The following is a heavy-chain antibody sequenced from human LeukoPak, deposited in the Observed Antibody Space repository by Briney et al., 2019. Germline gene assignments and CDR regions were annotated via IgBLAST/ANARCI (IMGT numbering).Heavy chain of an antibody. V-gene: IGHV1-69*04. CDR2: IIPVLGVV. Sequence: GSSVKGSCEASGGIFSSHAISWVRQAPGQGLEWMGRIIPVLGVVNYAQKFQGRVTITADKSTNTAYTELSSLRYEDTAVYYCARSSYCGGDCYAYGMDVWGQGTTVIVSS. CDR3: ARSSYCGGDCYAYGMDV. J-gene: IGHJ6*02. CDR1: GGIFSSHA. D-gene: IGHD2-21*02.